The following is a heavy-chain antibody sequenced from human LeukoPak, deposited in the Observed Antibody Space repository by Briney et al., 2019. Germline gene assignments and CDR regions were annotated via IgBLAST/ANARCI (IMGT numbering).Heavy chain of an antibody. CDR2: ISSSSSYI. D-gene: IGHD1-26*01. CDR3: ARDWGELFRSDY. V-gene: IGHV3-21*01. CDR1: GFTFSSYS. J-gene: IGHJ4*02. Sequence: GGSLRLSCAASGFTFSSYSMNWVRQAPGKGLEWVSSISSSSSYIYYADSVKGRFTISRDNAKNSLYLQMNSLRAEDTAVYYCARDWGELFRSDYWGQGTLVTVSS.